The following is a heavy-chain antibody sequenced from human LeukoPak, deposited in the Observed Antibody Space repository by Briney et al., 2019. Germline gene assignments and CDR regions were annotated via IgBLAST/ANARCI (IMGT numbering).Heavy chain of an antibody. CDR2: INSDGGGA. J-gene: IGHJ5*02. CDR1: GITFGNNW. CDR3: ARDVPHNWFDT. V-gene: IGHV3-74*01. Sequence: GGSLRLSCAASGITFGNNWMHWVRQGPGKGLVWISRINSDGGGAIYADSVKGRFTVSRDNAKNTLYLQMNNLRAEDTAVYYCARDVPHNWFDTWGQGTLVTVSS.